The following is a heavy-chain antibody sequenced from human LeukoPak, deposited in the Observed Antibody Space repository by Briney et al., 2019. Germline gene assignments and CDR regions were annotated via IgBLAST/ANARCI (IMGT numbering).Heavy chain of an antibody. J-gene: IGHJ4*02. CDR3: AKDFWSGYYFLPYFDY. V-gene: IGHV3-30*18. D-gene: IGHD3-3*01. CDR1: GFTFSSYG. Sequence: GGSLRLSCAVSGFTFSSYGMHWVRQAPGKGLEWVAVISYDGSNKYYADSVKGRFTISRDNSKNTLYLQMNSLRAEDTAVYYCAKDFWSGYYFLPYFDYWGQGTPVTVSS. CDR2: ISYDGSNK.